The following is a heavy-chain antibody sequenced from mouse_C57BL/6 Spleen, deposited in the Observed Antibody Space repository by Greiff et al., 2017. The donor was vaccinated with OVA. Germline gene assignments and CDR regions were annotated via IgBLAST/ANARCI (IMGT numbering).Heavy chain of an antibody. CDR3: ARLTAQATGYYAMDY. D-gene: IGHD3-2*02. CDR2: ISSGSSTI. V-gene: IGHV5-17*01. CDR1: GFTFSDYG. J-gene: IGHJ4*01. Sequence: EVMLVESGGGLVKPGGSLKLSCAASGFTFSDYGMHWVRQAPEKGLEWVAYISSGSSTIYYADTVKGRFTISRDNAKNTLFLQMTSLRSEDTAMYYCARLTAQATGYYAMDYWGQGTSVTVSS.